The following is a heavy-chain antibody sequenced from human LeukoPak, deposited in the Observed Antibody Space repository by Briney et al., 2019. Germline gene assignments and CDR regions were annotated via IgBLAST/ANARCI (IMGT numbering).Heavy chain of an antibody. J-gene: IGHJ4*02. V-gene: IGHV3-73*01. CDR3: TRAFHSSGWYFTFAY. Sequence: SGGCLKLSYAVDGFTFRDSAIHWVRQASGKGQEWIDRSKNKGNNYSTAYGASVVGRFSISSGDSKRKAFLQINSLQTEDTVVYYCTRAFHSSGWYFTFAYWGQGALVTVSS. CDR2: SKNKGNNYST. CDR1: GFTFRDSA. D-gene: IGHD6-19*01.